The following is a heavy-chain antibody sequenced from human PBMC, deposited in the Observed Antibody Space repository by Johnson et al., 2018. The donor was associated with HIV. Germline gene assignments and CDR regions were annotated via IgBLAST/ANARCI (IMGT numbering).Heavy chain of an antibody. CDR1: GFTFDAYG. J-gene: IGHJ3*02. Sequence: VQLVESGGGVVRPGGSLRLSCAASGFTFDAYGMSWVRQAPGKGLEWVSGINWHGGSTGYADSVKGRFTISRDNAKNSLYLQMNSLRAEDTALYYCARVGAIAAGGAFDIWGQGTMVTVSS. V-gene: IGHV3-20*04. CDR2: INWHGGST. D-gene: IGHD6-13*01. CDR3: ARVGAIAAGGAFDI.